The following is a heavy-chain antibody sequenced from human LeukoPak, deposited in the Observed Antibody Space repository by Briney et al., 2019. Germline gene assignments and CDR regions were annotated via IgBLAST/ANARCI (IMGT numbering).Heavy chain of an antibody. CDR3: ARVYYCSSTSCYSDNWFDR. CDR2: IYHSGST. J-gene: IGHJ5*02. Sequence: SETLSVTCAVSGGSLSSCNWWSWVRPPPGKGLEWIREIYHSGSTNYNPSLKSRVTISVDKSKSQFSLKLSSVTAADTAVYYCARVYYCSSTSCYSDNWFDRWGQGTLVTVPS. D-gene: IGHD2-2*01. CDR1: GGSLSSCNW. V-gene: IGHV4-4*02.